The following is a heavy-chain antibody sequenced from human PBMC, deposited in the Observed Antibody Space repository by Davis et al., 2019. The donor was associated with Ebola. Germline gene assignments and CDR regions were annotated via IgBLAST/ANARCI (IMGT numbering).Heavy chain of an antibody. J-gene: IGHJ4*02. CDR3: ARDMGWNYGSGFDY. CDR1: GGSISSYY. CDR2: IYYSGST. D-gene: IGHD1-7*01. Sequence: SETLSLTCTVSGGSISSYYWSWIRQPPGKGLEWIGYIYYSGSTNYNPSLKSRVTISVDTSKNQFSLKLSSVTAADTAVYYCARDMGWNYGSGFDYWGQGTLVTVSS. V-gene: IGHV4-59*01.